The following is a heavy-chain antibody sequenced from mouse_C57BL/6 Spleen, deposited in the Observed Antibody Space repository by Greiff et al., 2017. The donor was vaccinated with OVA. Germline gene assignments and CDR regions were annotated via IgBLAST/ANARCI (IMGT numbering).Heavy chain of an antibody. CDR1: GYTFTSYW. D-gene: IGHD2-2*01. Sequence: VKLQQPGAELVMPGASVKLSCKASGYTFTSYWMHWVKQRPGQGLEWIGEIDPSDSYTNYNQKFKGKSTLTVDKSSSTAYMQLSSLTSEDSAVYYCARKGAYGYDDGFAYWGQGTLVTVSA. J-gene: IGHJ3*01. CDR3: ARKGAYGYDDGFAY. CDR2: IDPSDSYT. V-gene: IGHV1-69*01.